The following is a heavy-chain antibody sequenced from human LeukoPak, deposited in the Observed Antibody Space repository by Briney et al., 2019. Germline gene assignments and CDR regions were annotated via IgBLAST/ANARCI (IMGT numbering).Heavy chain of an antibody. CDR3: AKDEFVASDFTGAFDI. CDR2: ISSSGSTI. CDR1: GFSISSYE. D-gene: IGHD2-8*02. J-gene: IGHJ3*02. V-gene: IGHV3-48*03. Sequence: GGSLRLSYAASGFSISSYEMNWVRQAPGKGLEWVSYISSSGSTIYYADSVKGRFTISRDNAKNSLYLQMNSLRPEDMALYYCAKDEFVASDFTGAFDIWGQGTMVTVSS.